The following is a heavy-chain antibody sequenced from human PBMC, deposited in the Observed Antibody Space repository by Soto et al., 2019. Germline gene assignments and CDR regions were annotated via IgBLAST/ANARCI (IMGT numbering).Heavy chain of an antibody. J-gene: IGHJ4*02. CDR1: GGSFSGYY. CDR3: ARVVTMVRGVVYYFDY. V-gene: IGHV4-34*01. D-gene: IGHD3-10*01. Sequence: PSETLSLTCAVYGGSFSGYYWSWIRQPPGKGLEWIGEINHSGSTNYNPSLKSRVTISVDTSKNQFSLKLSSVTAADTAVYYCARVVTMVRGVVYYFDYWGQGTLVTVSS. CDR2: INHSGST.